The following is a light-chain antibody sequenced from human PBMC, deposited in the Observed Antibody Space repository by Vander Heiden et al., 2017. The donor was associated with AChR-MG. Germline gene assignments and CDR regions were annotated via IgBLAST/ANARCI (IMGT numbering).Light chain of an antibody. Sequence: QPALTNPASETGSPGYAIPISCTGACSDVGGYNYVFWYQRLPGNAPKLMIYDVSSRPSGVSIRFSGSKSGNTASLTISGLQAEDEANYYCSSYTSSSTLVLFGGGTKLTVL. CDR2: DVS. V-gene: IGLV2-14*03. CDR1: CSDVGGYNY. CDR3: SSYTSSSTLVL. J-gene: IGLJ2*01.